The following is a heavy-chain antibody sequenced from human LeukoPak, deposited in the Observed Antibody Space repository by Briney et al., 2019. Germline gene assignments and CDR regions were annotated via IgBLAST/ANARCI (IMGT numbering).Heavy chain of an antibody. D-gene: IGHD4-11*01. J-gene: IGHJ4*02. Sequence: GGSLRLSCAASGFTFSSYAMSWVRQAPGKGLEWVSTITGGGVNTHYADSVGGRFTISRDNSKNTLFLQMNSLRDEDTAVYYCAKDLYSNYGPADYWGQGNLVTVSS. CDR2: ITGGGVNT. CDR3: AKDLYSNYGPADY. V-gene: IGHV3-23*01. CDR1: GFTFSSYA.